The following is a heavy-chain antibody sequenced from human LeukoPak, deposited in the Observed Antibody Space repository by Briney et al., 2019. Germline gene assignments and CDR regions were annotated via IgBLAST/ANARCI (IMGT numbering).Heavy chain of an antibody. Sequence: ASVKVSCKASGYTFTGYYMHWVRQAPGQGLEWMGWINPNSGGTNYAQKFQGRVTMTRDTSISTAYMELSRLRSDDTAVYYCARGRYCSSTSCYGINWFDPWGQGTLVTVSS. CDR2: INPNSGGT. J-gene: IGHJ5*02. CDR3: ARGRYCSSTSCYGINWFDP. CDR1: GYTFTGYY. D-gene: IGHD2-2*01. V-gene: IGHV1-2*02.